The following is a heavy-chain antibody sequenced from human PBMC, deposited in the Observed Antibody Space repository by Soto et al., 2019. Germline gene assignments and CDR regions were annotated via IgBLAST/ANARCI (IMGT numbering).Heavy chain of an antibody. J-gene: IGHJ4*02. CDR2: TYYRSKWYN. V-gene: IGHV6-1*01. D-gene: IGHD3-22*01. CDR3: ARSGPGGYIDY. Sequence: SPTLSLTCAISVDSVSSHSAAWNCIRQSPSRGLEWLGRTYYRSKWYNHYAVSVKSRITVNPDTSKNQFSLQLNSVTPEDMAVYYCARSGPGGYIDYWGQGTLVTVSS. CDR1: VDSVSSHSAA.